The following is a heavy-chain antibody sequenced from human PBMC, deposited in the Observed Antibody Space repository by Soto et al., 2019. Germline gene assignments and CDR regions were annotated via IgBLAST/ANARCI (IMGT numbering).Heavy chain of an antibody. CDR2: INHSGST. D-gene: IGHD2-15*01. CDR1: GGSFSGYY. J-gene: IGHJ3*02. Sequence: SETLSLTCAVYGGSFSGYYWSWIRQPPGKGLEWIGEINHSGSTNYNPSLKSRVTISVDTSKNQFSLKLSSVTAADTAVYYCARRGVLYCSGGSCYQDADAFDIWGQGTMVTVSS. CDR3: ARRGVLYCSGGSCYQDADAFDI. V-gene: IGHV4-34*01.